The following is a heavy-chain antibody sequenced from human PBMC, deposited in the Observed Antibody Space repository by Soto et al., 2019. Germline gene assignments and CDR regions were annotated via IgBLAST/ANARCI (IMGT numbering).Heavy chain of an antibody. V-gene: IGHV1-8*01. D-gene: IGHD6-19*01. J-gene: IGHJ6*02. Sequence: QVQLVQSGAEVKKPGASVKVSCKASGYTFTSNEINGVRQATGQGLEWMGWMNPNSGNTGYAQKFQGRVTMTRNTSISTAYMELSSLRSEDTAVYYFARLYSSGPNRLCYYYGMDVWGQGTTVTVSS. CDR1: GYTFTSNE. CDR3: ARLYSSGPNRLCYYYGMDV. CDR2: MNPNSGNT.